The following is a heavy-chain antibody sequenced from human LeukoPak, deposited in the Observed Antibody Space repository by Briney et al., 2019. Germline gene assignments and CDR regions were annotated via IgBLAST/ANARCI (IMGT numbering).Heavy chain of an antibody. CDR2: ISGSGADT. Sequence: PGGTLRLSCEASSFTFSDYGMGWVRQAPGKGLEWVAGISGSGADTYYADSVKGRFTVSRDNSRNTLFLQMDRLTVEDTALYYCAKGPRALDHSTHRFDYWGKGTLVTVSS. V-gene: IGHV3-23*01. CDR1: SFTFSDYG. D-gene: IGHD1-1*01. J-gene: IGHJ4*02. CDR3: AKGPRALDHSTHRFDY.